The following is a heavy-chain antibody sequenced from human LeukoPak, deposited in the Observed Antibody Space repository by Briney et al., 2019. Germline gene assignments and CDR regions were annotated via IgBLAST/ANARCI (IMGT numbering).Heavy chain of an antibody. D-gene: IGHD4-17*01. CDR1: GYTFTSYG. CDR2: ISAYNGNT. CDR3: AREYGDYDSYYYYGMDV. Sequence: GASVKVSCKASGYTFTSYGISWVRQAPGQGLEWMGWISAYNGNTNYAQKLQGRVTMTTDTSTSTAYMELSSLRSEDTAVYYCAREYGDYDSYYYYGMDVWGQGTTVTVSS. J-gene: IGHJ6*02. V-gene: IGHV1-18*01.